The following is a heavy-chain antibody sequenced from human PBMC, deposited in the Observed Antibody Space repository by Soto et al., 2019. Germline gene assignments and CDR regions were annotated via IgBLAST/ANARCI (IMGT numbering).Heavy chain of an antibody. D-gene: IGHD5-12*01. CDR1: GFTFSSYG. CDR2: IWYDGSNK. J-gene: IGHJ3*02. CDR3: AKDLRDGYNTGRAFDI. V-gene: IGHV3-33*06. Sequence: LRLSCAASGFTFSSYGMHWVRQAPGKGLEWVAVIWYDGSNKYYADSVKGRFTISRDNSKNTLYLQMNSLRAEDTAVYYCAKDLRDGYNTGRAFDIWGQGTMVTVSS.